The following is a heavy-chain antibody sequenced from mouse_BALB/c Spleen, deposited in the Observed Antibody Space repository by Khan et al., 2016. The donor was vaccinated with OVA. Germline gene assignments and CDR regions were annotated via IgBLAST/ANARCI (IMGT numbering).Heavy chain of an antibody. J-gene: IGHJ4*01. CDR2: ISYSGST. CDR1: GYSITSDYA. CDR3: ARNNYYGYALDY. D-gene: IGHD1-1*01. Sequence: EVQLVESGPGLVKPSQSLSLTCTVTGYSITSDYAWDWIRQFPGNKLEWMGYISYSGSTSYNPSFKSRISISRDTSKNQFFLQLNSVTTEDTATYYCARNNYYGYALDYWGQGTSVTVSS. V-gene: IGHV3-2*02.